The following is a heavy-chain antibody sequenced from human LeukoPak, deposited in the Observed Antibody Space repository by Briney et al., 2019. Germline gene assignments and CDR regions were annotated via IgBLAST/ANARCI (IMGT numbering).Heavy chain of an antibody. CDR3: ARDRAVTQVWVEFDS. D-gene: IGHD3-16*01. Sequence: PGGSLRLSCAGSGFSVSHYYMNWVRQAPGKGLEWVSLIRDTGETFYADSVKGRCTISRDNSKNTMYLQMNRLRVEDTAVYFCARDRAVTQVWVEFDSWGQGTLVTVSS. CDR1: GFSVSHYY. CDR2: IRDTGET. V-gene: IGHV3-66*03. J-gene: IGHJ5*01.